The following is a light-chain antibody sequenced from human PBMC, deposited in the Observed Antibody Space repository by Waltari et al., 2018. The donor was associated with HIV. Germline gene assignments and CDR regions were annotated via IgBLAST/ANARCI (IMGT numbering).Light chain of an antibody. Sequence: EIVLTQSPGTLSLSPGERATLACRASPSVGSSYLAWYQQKPGQAPRLLIYGASSRATGIPDRFSGRGSGTDFTLTISGLEPEDFAVYYCQQYGSSRSTFGQGTRLEIK. CDR2: GAS. CDR3: QQYGSSRST. CDR1: PSVGSSY. J-gene: IGKJ5*01. V-gene: IGKV3-20*01.